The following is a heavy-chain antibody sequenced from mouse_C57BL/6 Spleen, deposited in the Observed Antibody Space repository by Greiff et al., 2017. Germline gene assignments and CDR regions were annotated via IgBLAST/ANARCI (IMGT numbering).Heavy chain of an antibody. Sequence: VNVVESGAELVKPGASVKISCKASGYAFSSYWMNWVKQRPGKGLEWIGQIYPGDGDTNYNGKFKGKATLTADKSSSTAYMQLSSLTSEDSAVYFCARSRGNSYYFDYWGQGTTLTVSS. CDR2: IYPGDGDT. D-gene: IGHD2-1*01. CDR3: ARSRGNSYYFDY. J-gene: IGHJ2*01. V-gene: IGHV1-80*01. CDR1: GYAFSSYW.